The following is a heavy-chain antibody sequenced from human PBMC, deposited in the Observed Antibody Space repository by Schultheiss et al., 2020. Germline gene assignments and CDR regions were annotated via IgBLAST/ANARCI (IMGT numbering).Heavy chain of an antibody. J-gene: IGHJ4*02. CDR3: ARDDGEYSNDY. Sequence: GESLRLSCAASGFTFSSYWMSWVRQAPGKGLEWVANIKQDGSEKYYVDSVEGRFTISRDNAKNSLYLQMNSLRAEDTAVYYCARDDGEYSNDYWGQGTLVTVSS. CDR1: GFTFSSYW. V-gene: IGHV3-7*05. CDR2: IKQDGSEK. D-gene: IGHD4-11*01.